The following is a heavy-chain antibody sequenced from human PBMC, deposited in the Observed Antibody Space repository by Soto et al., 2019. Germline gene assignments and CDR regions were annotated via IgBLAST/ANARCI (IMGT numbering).Heavy chain of an antibody. CDR3: TTDWAPITMVRGVPHFDY. V-gene: IGHV3-15*01. J-gene: IGHJ4*02. Sequence: GGSLRLSCAASGFTFSNAWMSWVRQAPGKGLEWVGRIKSKTDGGTTDYAAPVKGRFTISRDDSKNTLYLQMNSLKTEDTAVYYCTTDWAPITMVRGVPHFDYWGQGTLVTVSS. CDR1: GFTFSNAW. D-gene: IGHD3-10*01. CDR2: IKSKTDGGTT.